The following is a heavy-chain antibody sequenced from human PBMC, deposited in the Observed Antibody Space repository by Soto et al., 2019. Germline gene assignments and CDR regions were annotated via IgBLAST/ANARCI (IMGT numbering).Heavy chain of an antibody. D-gene: IGHD3-3*01. CDR1: GGSFKSGSYS. V-gene: IGHV4-61*01. CDR3: ARDFAYFDS. J-gene: IGHJ4*02. CDR2: VYHTGRT. Sequence: QVQLQESGPGLVKPSETLSLTCTVSGGSFKSGSYSWSWIRQPPGKGLEWIGYVYHTGRTSYNPSPKSRVSISMDTSKNKLSLNVNSVNAGDTAVYFCARDFAYFDSWGQGTLVTVSS.